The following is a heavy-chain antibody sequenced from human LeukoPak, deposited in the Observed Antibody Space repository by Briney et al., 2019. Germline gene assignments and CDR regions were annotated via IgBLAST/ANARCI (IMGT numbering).Heavy chain of an antibody. Sequence: GGSLRLSCAAPGFTVSSNYMSWVRQAPGKGLEWVSVIYSGGSTYYADSVKGRFTISRDNSKNTLYLQMNSLRAEDTAVYYCASSKGPVGATGYWGQGTLVTVSS. CDR2: IYSGGST. D-gene: IGHD1-26*01. J-gene: IGHJ4*02. CDR3: ASSKGPVGATGY. V-gene: IGHV3-53*01. CDR1: GFTVSSNY.